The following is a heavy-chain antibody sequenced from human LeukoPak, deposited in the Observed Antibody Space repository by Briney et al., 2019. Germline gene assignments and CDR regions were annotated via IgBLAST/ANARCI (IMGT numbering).Heavy chain of an antibody. V-gene: IGHV1-69*04. Sequence: SVKVSCKASGGTFSSYAINWVRQAPGQGLEWMGRIIPILGIANYAQKFQGRVTITADKSTSTAYMELSSLRSEDTAVYYCARVGSIAARPGYYGMDVWGQGTTVTVSS. CDR2: IIPILGIA. CDR1: GGTFSSYA. CDR3: ARVGSIAARPGYYGMDV. J-gene: IGHJ6*02. D-gene: IGHD6-6*01.